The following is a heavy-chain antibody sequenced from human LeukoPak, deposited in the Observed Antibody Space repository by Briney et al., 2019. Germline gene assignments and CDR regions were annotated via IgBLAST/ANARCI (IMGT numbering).Heavy chain of an antibody. V-gene: IGHV3-30*02. Sequence: PGGSLRLSCAASGFTFSSYGMHWVRQAPGKGLEWVAFIRHEGSNKYYADSMKGRFTISRDNAKNSLYLQMDSLRAEDTAVYYCARDGITMRILEYWGQGTLVTVSS. J-gene: IGHJ4*02. CDR1: GFTFSSYG. D-gene: IGHD3-10*01. CDR2: IRHEGSNK. CDR3: ARDGITMRILEY.